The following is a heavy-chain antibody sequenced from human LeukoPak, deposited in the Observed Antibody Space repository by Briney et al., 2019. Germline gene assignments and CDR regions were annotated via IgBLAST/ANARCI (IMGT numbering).Heavy chain of an antibody. V-gene: IGHV4-61*02. Sequence: PSETLSLTCTVSGGSISSGSYYWSWIRQPAGKGLEWIGRIYTRGSTNYNPSLKSRVTISVDTSKNQFSLKLSSVTAADTAVYYCARDIGLMVYAPYYFDYWGQGTLVTVSS. CDR1: GGSISSGSYY. J-gene: IGHJ4*02. D-gene: IGHD2-8*01. CDR2: IYTRGST. CDR3: ARDIGLMVYAPYYFDY.